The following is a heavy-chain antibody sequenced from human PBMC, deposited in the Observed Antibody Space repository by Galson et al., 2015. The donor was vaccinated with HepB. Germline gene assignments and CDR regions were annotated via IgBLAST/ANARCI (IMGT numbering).Heavy chain of an antibody. CDR2: VWYDATYK. D-gene: IGHD3-10*01. CDR1: GFTFSSYW. CDR3: ARRISLVRGIITKPDYYYGMDV. V-gene: IGHV3-33*08. Sequence: SLRLSCAASGFTFSSYWMHWVRQAPGKGLEWGAIVWYDATYKYYADSVKGRFTISRDNSKNTLYLQMNSLRAEDTAVYCCARRISLVRGIITKPDYYYGMDVWGQGTTVTVAS. J-gene: IGHJ6*02.